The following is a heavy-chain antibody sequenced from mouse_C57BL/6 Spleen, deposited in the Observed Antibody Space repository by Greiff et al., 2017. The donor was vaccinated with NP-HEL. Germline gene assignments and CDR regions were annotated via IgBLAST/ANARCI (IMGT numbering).Heavy chain of an antibody. CDR2: IRNKANGYTT. CDR1: GFTFTDYY. Sequence: EVQRVESGGGLVQPGGSLSLSCAASGFTFTDYYMSWVRQPPGKALEWLGFIRNKANGYTTEYSASVKGRFTISRDNSQSILYLQMNALRAEDSATYYCARSTGYYAMDYWGQGTSVTVSS. V-gene: IGHV7-3*01. D-gene: IGHD4-1*02. CDR3: ARSTGYYAMDY. J-gene: IGHJ4*01.